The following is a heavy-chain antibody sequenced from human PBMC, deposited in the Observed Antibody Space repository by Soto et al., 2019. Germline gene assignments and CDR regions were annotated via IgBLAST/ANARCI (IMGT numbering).Heavy chain of an antibody. CDR2: IKQDGSEK. Sequence: SLRLSCAASGFTFSSYWMSLVRQAPGKGLEWVANIKQDGSEKYYVDSVKGRFTISRDNAKNSLYLQMNGLRAEDTAVYYCARGERRQLVYYYYGMDVWGQGTTVTVSS. J-gene: IGHJ6*02. CDR3: ARGERRQLVYYYYGMDV. V-gene: IGHV3-7*01. CDR1: GFTFSSYW. D-gene: IGHD6-6*01.